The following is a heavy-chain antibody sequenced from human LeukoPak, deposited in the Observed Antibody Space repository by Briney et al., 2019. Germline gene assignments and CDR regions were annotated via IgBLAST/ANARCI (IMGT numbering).Heavy chain of an antibody. CDR1: GFTFSSYA. Sequence: GGSLRLSCAASGFTFSSYAMHWVRQAPGKGLEWVAVILNDENNKDYADSVKGRFTISRDNSKSTLYLQMNSLRAEDTAVYYCARGGGTTVKTPRYFDYWGQGTLVTVSS. CDR3: ARGGGTTVKTPRYFDY. D-gene: IGHD4-11*01. V-gene: IGHV3-30-3*01. CDR2: ILNDENNK. J-gene: IGHJ4*02.